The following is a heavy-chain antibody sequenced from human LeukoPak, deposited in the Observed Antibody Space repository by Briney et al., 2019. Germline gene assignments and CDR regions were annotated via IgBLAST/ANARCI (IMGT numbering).Heavy chain of an antibody. CDR1: GGTFSSYA. Sequence: SVKVSCKASGGTFSSYAISWVRQAPGQGLEWMGGIIPIFGTANYAQKFQGRVTITADESTSTAYMELSSLRSEDTAAYYCARDRDTAMVPFDYWGQGTLVTVSS. CDR3: ARDRDTAMVPFDY. J-gene: IGHJ4*02. CDR2: IIPIFGTA. V-gene: IGHV1-69*01. D-gene: IGHD5-18*01.